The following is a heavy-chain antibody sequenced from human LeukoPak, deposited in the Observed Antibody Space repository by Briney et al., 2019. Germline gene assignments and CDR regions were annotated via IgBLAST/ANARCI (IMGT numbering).Heavy chain of an antibody. D-gene: IGHD3-22*01. CDR2: IYYSGST. CDR3: ARDLGSYYYDSSEVWAFDI. Sequence: SETLSLTCTVSGGSISSGGYYWSWIRQPPGKGLEWIGYIYYSGSTNYNPSFKSRVTISVDTSKNQFSLKLSSVTAADTAVYYCARDLGSYYYDSSEVWAFDIWGQGTMVTVSS. V-gene: IGHV4-61*08. CDR1: GGSISSGGYY. J-gene: IGHJ3*02.